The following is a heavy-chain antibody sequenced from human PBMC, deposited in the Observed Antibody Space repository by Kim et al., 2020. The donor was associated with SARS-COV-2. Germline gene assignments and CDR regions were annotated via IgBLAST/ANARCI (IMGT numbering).Heavy chain of an antibody. Sequence: GGSLRLSRAASGFNFSSHVMHWVRQAPGKGLEWVAVTSYDEKSKFYADSVKGRFTISRDNSQNVLYLQMNSVRGEDTAVYYCAKESDAFDIWGQGTLVTVSS. CDR1: GFNFSSHV. CDR2: TSYDEKSK. CDR3: AKESDAFDI. J-gene: IGHJ3*02. V-gene: IGHV3-30*18.